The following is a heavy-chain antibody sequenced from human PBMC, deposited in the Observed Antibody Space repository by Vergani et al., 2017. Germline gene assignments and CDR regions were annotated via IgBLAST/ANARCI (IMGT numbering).Heavy chain of an antibody. D-gene: IGHD3-10*01. CDR2: IYHSGST. CDR1: GYSISSGYY. Sequence: QVQLQESGPGLVKPSETLSLTCTVSGYSISSGYYWGWIRQPPGKGLEWIGSIYHSGSTYYNPSLKRRVTISVDTSKNQFSLKLSSVTAADTAVYYCARQGLTYYYGSGSLNYWGQGTLVTVSS. J-gene: IGHJ4*02. CDR3: ARQGLTYYYGSGSLNY. V-gene: IGHV4-38-2*02.